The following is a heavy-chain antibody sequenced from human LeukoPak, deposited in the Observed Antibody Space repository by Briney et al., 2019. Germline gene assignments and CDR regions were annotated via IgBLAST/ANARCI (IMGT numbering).Heavy chain of an antibody. J-gene: IGHJ4*02. D-gene: IGHD4-11*01. CDR1: GASISSYY. V-gene: IGHV4-59*08. CDR3: ARHAPYSNYALDY. CDR2: IYYSGIT. Sequence: SETLSLTCNVSGASISSYYWSWIRQPPGKGLEWIGYIYYSGITNYNPSLKSRVTISVDTSKNQFSLKLSSVTAADTAVYYCARHAPYSNYALDYWGQGTLVTVSS.